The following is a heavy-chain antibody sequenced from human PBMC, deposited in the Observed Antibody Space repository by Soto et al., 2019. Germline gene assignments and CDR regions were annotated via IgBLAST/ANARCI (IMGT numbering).Heavy chain of an antibody. Sequence: QAQLVESGGGVVQPGRSLRLSCAASGFAFSSYGMHWGRQAPGTGLEWVAVISYDGSLQHYADSVQGRFTISRDNSKNMVLLQMSSLRAEDTAVYYCVSDRGYGHASVPYSWGQGTLVSVSS. CDR2: ISYDGSLQ. V-gene: IGHV3-30*03. CDR3: VSDRGYGHASVPYS. D-gene: IGHD5-18*01. J-gene: IGHJ4*02. CDR1: GFAFSSYG.